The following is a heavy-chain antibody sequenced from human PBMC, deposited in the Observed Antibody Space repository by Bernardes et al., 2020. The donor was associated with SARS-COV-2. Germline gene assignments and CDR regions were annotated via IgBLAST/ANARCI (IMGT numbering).Heavy chain of an antibody. CDR3: TRHGHSYGDSTFHTDDYPLQH. V-gene: IGHV4-61*01. CDR2: ILYSGST. CDR1: GASVSSVSYY. J-gene: IGHJ1*01. D-gene: IGHD5-18*01. Sequence: SETLSLTCTVSGASVSSVSYYWTWIRQPPGRGLEWIGRILYSGSTNYNSSLKSRVIISVDTSKNQFSLKLRSVTAADTAVYYCTRHGHSYGDSTFHTDDYPLQHWGQGTMVTVSS.